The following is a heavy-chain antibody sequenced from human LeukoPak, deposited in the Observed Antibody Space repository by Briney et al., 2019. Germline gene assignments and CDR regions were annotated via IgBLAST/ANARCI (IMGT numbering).Heavy chain of an antibody. V-gene: IGHV4-30-2*01. D-gene: IGHD2-21*01. CDR3: ATIPLDTDAFDI. J-gene: IGHJ3*02. CDR2: IYHSGST. CDR1: GGSISSGGYS. Sequence: PSQTLSLTCAVSGGSISSGGYSWSWIRQPPGKGLEWIGYIYHSGSTYYNPSLKSRVTMSVDRSKNQFSLKLSSVTAADTAVNYCATIPLDTDAFDIWGQGTMVTVSS.